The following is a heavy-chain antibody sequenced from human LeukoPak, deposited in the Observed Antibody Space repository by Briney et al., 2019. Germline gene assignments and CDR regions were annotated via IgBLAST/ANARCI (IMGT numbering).Heavy chain of an antibody. CDR3: AREKGGNYGDYFFDY. D-gene: IGHD4-17*01. CDR2: IYHSGST. J-gene: IGHJ4*02. V-gene: IGHV4-30-2*01. CDR1: GGSISSGGYS. Sequence: SETLSLTCAVSGGSISSGGYSWRWIRQPPGKGLEWIGYIYHSGSTYYNPSLKSRVTISVDRSKNQFSLKLSSVTAADTAVYYCAREKGGNYGDYFFDYWGQGTLVTVSS.